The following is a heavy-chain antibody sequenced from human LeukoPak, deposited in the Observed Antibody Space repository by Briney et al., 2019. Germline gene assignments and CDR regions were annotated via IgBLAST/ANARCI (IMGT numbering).Heavy chain of an antibody. CDR1: GITFSNYW. CDR2: INPDGSTE. D-gene: IGHD2-15*01. Sequence: PAEPLRLSCVASGITFSNYWMSWIRQAPGKGLEWVANINPDGSTENYVPSVKGRFTLSRDTARNSLSLQMNSLRAEDTAVYYCATEPGIGYAFDIWGRGTMVTVSS. J-gene: IGHJ3*02. CDR3: ATEPGIGYAFDI. V-gene: IGHV3-7*01.